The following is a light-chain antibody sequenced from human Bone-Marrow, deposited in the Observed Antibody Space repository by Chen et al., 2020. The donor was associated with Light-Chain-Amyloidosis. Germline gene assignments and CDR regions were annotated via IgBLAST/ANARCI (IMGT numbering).Light chain of an antibody. CDR3: APWDDSLNGYV. V-gene: IGLV1-44*01. J-gene: IGLJ1*01. CDR2: DNN. Sequence: QSVLTQPPSASGTPGQRVTISCSGGSSNIGSNTVNWYQQLPGPAPKLLIYDNNQRPSGVPDRFSGSKSGTSASLAISGLQSEDEADYYCAPWDDSLNGYVFGSGTKVTVL. CDR1: SSNIGSNT.